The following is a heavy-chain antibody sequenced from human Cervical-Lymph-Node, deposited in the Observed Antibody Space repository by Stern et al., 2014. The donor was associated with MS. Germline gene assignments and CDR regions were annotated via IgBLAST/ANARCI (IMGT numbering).Heavy chain of an antibody. V-gene: IGHV3-9*01. D-gene: IGHD2-15*01. CDR2: ISGNDATV. CDR1: GFTFDDHA. CDR3: VKDVDSSVAVSFDY. J-gene: IGHJ4*01. Sequence: EVQLVESGGGLVQPGRSLRLSCASSGFTFDDHAMHWVRQGPQKGLEWVSGISGNDATVASADSVRARFTISRDNAKKSLYLQMNSLGAEDTAFDYCVKDVDSSVAVSFDYWGHGTLVTVSS.